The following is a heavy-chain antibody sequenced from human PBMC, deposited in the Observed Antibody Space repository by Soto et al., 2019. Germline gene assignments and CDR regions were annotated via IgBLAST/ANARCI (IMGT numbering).Heavy chain of an antibody. CDR2: INPNSGGT. J-gene: IGHJ5*02. CDR1: GYTFTGYY. V-gene: IGHV1-2*04. D-gene: IGHD5-12*01. Sequence: QVQLVQSGAEVKKPGASVKVSCKASGYTFTGYYMHWVRQAPGQGLEWMGWINPNSGGTNYAQKFQGWLTMTRDTSISTAYMELSRLRSDDTAVYYCARGLHVDIVTRGWFDPWGQGTLVTVSS. CDR3: ARGLHVDIVTRGWFDP.